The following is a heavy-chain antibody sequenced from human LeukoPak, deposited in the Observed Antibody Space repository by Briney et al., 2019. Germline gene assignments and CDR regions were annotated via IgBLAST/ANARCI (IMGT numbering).Heavy chain of an antibody. V-gene: IGHV4-59*01. CDR3: ARDALSGSYFDY. CDR2: IYYSGST. D-gene: IGHD1-26*01. CDR1: GSSINNYY. J-gene: IGHJ4*02. Sequence: SETLSLTCTVSGSSINNYYWSWIRQPPGKGREWIGYIYYSGSTNYNPSLKTRVTISVDTSKNQFSLKLTSVTAADTAVYYCARDALSGSYFDYWGQGTLVTVSS.